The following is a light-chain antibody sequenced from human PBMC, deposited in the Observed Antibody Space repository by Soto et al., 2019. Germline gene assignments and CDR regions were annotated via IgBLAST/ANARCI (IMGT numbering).Light chain of an antibody. V-gene: IGLV2-14*01. CDR3: ISYTSSSTLGV. CDR2: DVS. Sequence: QSALTQPASVSGSPGQSITISCTGTSSDVGGYNYVSWYQQHPGKAPKLMIYDVSNRPSGVSNRFSGSKSGNTASLTISGPQAEDEADYYCISYTSSSTLGVFGTGTKLTVL. J-gene: IGLJ1*01. CDR1: SSDVGGYNY.